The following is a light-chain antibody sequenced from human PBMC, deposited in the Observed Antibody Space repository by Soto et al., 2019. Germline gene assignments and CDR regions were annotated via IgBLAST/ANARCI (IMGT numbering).Light chain of an antibody. Sequence: QSALTQPPSASGSPGQSVTISCTGTSSDVGGYNYVSWYQQHPGKAPKLMIYEVSKRPSGVPDRFSGSKSGNTASLTFSGLQAEDEADYYCSSYAGSNNFEVVFGGGTKLTVL. J-gene: IGLJ2*01. CDR2: EVS. V-gene: IGLV2-8*01. CDR1: SSDVGGYNY. CDR3: SSYAGSNNFEVV.